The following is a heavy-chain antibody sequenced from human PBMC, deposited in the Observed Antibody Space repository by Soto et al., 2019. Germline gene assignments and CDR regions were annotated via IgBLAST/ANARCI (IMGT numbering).Heavy chain of an antibody. CDR1: GGFVSSGSYY. D-gene: IGHD3-22*01. J-gene: IGHJ3*01. Sequence: QVQLQQWGAGLLKPSETLSLTCAVYGGFVSSGSYYWSWIRQPPGKGLEWIGEMSHSGGTHFNPSPQGRVHNTVGTSKNQFSLKMSPGTAADTALYFWARVGRGTATDVGYSFDFWGPGTMVTVSS. V-gene: IGHV4-34*01. CDR3: ARVGRGTATDVGYSFDF. CDR2: MSHSGGT.